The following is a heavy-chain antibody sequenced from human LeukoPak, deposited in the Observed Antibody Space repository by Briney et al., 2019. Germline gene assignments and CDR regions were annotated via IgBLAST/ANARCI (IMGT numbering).Heavy chain of an antibody. D-gene: IGHD6-13*01. J-gene: IGHJ4*02. V-gene: IGHV3-11*01. CDR3: ARARHYSSGWYFFDY. CDR1: GWTFSDYC. Sequence: WGALRLSCAASGWTFSDYCMTWVRKAPGKGQEWLSYIANIGDSVFYADSVNGRFTVSRDNAKRPLYLQIESLRDDDPAVYHCARARHYSSGWYFFDYWGQGTLVTVSS. CDR2: IANIGDSV.